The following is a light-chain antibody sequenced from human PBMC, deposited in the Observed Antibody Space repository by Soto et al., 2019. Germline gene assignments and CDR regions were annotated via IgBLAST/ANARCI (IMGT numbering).Light chain of an antibody. CDR2: DAS. CDR3: QPYDHLPIT. J-gene: IGKJ5*01. V-gene: IGKV1-33*01. CDR1: QDITNY. Sequence: EIQLTHAPSSLSASVGDRVTITCQASQDITNYLNWYQQKPGKAPRLLLYDASSLETGVTSRFSGSGSGTDFTLTISRLKTEDIAKYYCQPYDHLPITVGQVTRLEIK.